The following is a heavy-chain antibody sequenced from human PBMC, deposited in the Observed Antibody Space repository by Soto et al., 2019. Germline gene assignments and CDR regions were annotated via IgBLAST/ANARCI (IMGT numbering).Heavy chain of an antibody. V-gene: IGHV6-1*01. CDR1: GDSVSSNSAA. CDR3: ARAGIVVVPAAVAWFDP. CDR2: TYYRSKWYN. J-gene: IGHJ5*02. D-gene: IGHD2-2*01. Sequence: SQTLSLTCAISGDSVSSNSAAWNWIRQSPSRGLEWLGRTYYRSKWYNDYAVSVKSRITINPDTSKNQFSLQLNSVTPEDTAVYYCARAGIVVVPAAVAWFDPWGQGTLVTF.